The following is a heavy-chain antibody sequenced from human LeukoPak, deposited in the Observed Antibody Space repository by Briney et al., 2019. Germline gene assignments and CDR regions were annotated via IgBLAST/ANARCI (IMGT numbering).Heavy chain of an antibody. Sequence: GGSLRLSCAASGFTFSSYGMHWVRQAPGKGLEWVAVISYDGSNKYYADSEKGRFTISRDNSKNTLYLQMNSLRAEDTAVYYCAKHKATAILPFDYWGQGTLVTVSS. J-gene: IGHJ4*02. CDR3: AKHKATAILPFDY. V-gene: IGHV3-30-3*02. D-gene: IGHD2-21*02. CDR2: ISYDGSNK. CDR1: GFTFSSYG.